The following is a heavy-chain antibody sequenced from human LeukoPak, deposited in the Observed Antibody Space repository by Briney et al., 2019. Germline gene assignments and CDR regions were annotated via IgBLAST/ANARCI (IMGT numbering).Heavy chain of an antibody. D-gene: IGHD5-18*01. CDR2: ISGSGGST. V-gene: IGHV3-23*01. CDR3: AKHGPPIYSYGPSFYDFDY. J-gene: IGHJ4*02. CDR1: GFTFSSYA. Sequence: GGSLRLSCAASGFTFSSYAMSWVRQAPGKGLEWVSAISGSGGSTYYADSVKGRFTISRDNSKNTLYLQMNSLRAEDTAVYYCAKHGPPIYSYGPSFYDFDYWGQGTLVTVSS.